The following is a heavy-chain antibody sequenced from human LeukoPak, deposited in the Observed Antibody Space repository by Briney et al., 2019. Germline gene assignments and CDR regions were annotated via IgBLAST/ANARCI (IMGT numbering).Heavy chain of an antibody. CDR3: ARDAAAAGTDDAFDI. CDR1: GGTFSSYA. Sequence: SVKVSCKASGGTFSSYAISWVRQAPGQGLEWMGGIIPIFGTANYAQRFQGRVTITADESTSTAYMELSSLRSEDTAVYYCARDAAAAGTDDAFDIWGQGTMVAVSS. V-gene: IGHV1-69*13. CDR2: IIPIFGTA. J-gene: IGHJ3*02. D-gene: IGHD6-13*01.